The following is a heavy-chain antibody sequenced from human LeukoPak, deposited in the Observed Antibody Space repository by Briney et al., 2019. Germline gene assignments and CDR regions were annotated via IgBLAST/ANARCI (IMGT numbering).Heavy chain of an antibody. CDR3: ARDSGSYSFDC. J-gene: IGHJ4*02. D-gene: IGHD1-26*01. Sequence: SETLSLTCAVSGGSISSGNWWSWVRQPPGKGLEWIGEIYHSGSTNYNPSLKSRVTISVDRSKNQFSLKLTSVTAADTAVYYCARDSGSYSFDCWGQGTLVTVSS. V-gene: IGHV4-4*02. CDR2: IYHSGST. CDR1: GGSISSGNW.